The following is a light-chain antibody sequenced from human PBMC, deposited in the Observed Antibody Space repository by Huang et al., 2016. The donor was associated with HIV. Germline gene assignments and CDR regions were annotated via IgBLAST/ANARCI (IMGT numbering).Light chain of an antibody. V-gene: IGKV3-20*01. CDR2: GTS. CDR3: QQYGSSPRT. J-gene: IGKJ1*01. Sequence: EVVLTQSPGTLSLSPGKRVALSCRASESISSNYLAWYQQRPGQAPRLLIYGTSKRDTGIPERFSGSGSGTDFTLIISKLEPEDFAVYYCQQYGSSPRTFGQGTKVEIK. CDR1: ESISSNY.